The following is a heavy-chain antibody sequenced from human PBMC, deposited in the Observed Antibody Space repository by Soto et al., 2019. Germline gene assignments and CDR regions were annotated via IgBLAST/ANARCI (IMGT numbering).Heavy chain of an antibody. V-gene: IGHV1-3*01. CDR3: AKERASSGPSWGFDS. CDR2: INAGNGNT. D-gene: IGHD6-19*01. J-gene: IGHJ4*02. CDR1: GYPFTSYA. Sequence: QVQLVQSGAEVKKPGASVKVSCKASGYPFTSYAMHWVRQAPGQRLEWMGWINAGNGNTGYSQEFQGRVTITRDTSGSIAYMELSSLRSEDTAVYYCAKERASSGPSWGFDSWGQGPLVTASS.